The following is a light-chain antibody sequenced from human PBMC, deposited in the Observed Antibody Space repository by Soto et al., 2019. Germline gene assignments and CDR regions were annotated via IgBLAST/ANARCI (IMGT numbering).Light chain of an antibody. Sequence: QSALTQPRSVSGSPGQSVTISCTGTSSDVGGYNYVSWYQQHPGKAPKLMIYDVSKRPSGVPDRFSGSKSGNSASLAICGLQSEDEADYYCAAWDDSLTDYVFGTGTKVTVL. CDR1: SSDVGGYNY. J-gene: IGLJ1*01. CDR3: AAWDDSLTDYV. V-gene: IGLV2-11*01. CDR2: DVS.